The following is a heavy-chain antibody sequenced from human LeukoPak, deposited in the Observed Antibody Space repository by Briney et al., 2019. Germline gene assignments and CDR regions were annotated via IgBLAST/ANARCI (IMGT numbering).Heavy chain of an antibody. CDR1: GFTFSSYS. Sequence: PGASLSLSCAASGFTFSSYSMNWVRQAPKKRLELVSYIRRSSITIYDAASVKGRLTISRDNAKTSLYLQITSLRDEDTAVYYCARDGDGGLGSDYWGQGTLVTV. D-gene: IGHD4-23*01. CDR3: ARDGDGGLGSDY. V-gene: IGHV3-48*02. J-gene: IGHJ4*02. CDR2: IRRSSITI.